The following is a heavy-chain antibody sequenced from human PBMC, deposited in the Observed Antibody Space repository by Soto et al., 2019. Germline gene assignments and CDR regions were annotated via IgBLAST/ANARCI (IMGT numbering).Heavy chain of an antibody. J-gene: IGHJ5*02. V-gene: IGHV1-8*01. Sequence: ASVKVSCKASGYTFTSYDINWVRQATGQGLEWMGWMNPNSGNTGYAQKFQGRVTMTRNTSISTAYMELSSLRSEDTAVYYCARGGLTIFGVVITDNWFDPWGQGTLVTVSS. D-gene: IGHD3-3*01. CDR3: ARGGLTIFGVVITDNWFDP. CDR2: MNPNSGNT. CDR1: GYTFTSYD.